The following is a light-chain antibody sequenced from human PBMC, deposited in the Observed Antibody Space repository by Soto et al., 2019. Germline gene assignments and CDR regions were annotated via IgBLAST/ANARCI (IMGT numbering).Light chain of an antibody. CDR1: QNINKN. Sequence: DIQMTQSPSSLSASVGDSVTISCRASQNINKNLNWYQQKSGKAPSLLIYDSSTFQSGVPSRFSGSGSGTESTLAITNLQPEDFASYYCQQSFHTPYTFGQGTKLEI. V-gene: IGKV1-39*01. CDR2: DSS. J-gene: IGKJ2*01. CDR3: QQSFHTPYT.